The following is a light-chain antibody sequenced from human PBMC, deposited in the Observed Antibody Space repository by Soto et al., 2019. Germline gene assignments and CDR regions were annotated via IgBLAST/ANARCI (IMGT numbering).Light chain of an antibody. J-gene: IGLJ2*01. V-gene: IGLV2-14*01. CDR2: DVS. CDR1: SSDVGGYNY. CDR3: TAYTSSITPVV. Sequence: QSALTQPASASGSPGQSVTISCTGSSSDVGGYNYVSWYQQHPGKAPKLIIFDVSKRPSGVSSRFSGSKSGNTASLTISGLQAEDEADYYCTAYTSSITPVVFGGGTKVTVL.